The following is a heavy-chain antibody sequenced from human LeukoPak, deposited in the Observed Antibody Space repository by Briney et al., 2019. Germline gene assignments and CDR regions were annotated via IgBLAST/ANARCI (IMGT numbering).Heavy chain of an antibody. D-gene: IGHD3-22*01. J-gene: IGHJ4*02. CDR1: GYTFTGYY. CDR3: AREDMIAYYFDY. V-gene: IGHV1-18*04. CDR2: ISAYNGNT. Sequence: ASVKVSCKASGYTFTGYYMHWVRQAPGQGLEWMGWISAYNGNTNYAQKLQGRVTMTTDTSTSTAYMELRSLRSDDTAVYYCAREDMIAYYFDYWGQGTLVTVSS.